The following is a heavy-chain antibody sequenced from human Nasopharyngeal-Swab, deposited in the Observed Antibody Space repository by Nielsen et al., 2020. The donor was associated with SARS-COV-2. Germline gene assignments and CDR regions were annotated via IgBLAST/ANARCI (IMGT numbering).Heavy chain of an antibody. CDR1: GFTFSSYG. D-gene: IGHD5-24*01. V-gene: IGHV3-30*18. Sequence: GGSLRLSCAASGFTFSSYGMHWVRQAPGKGLEWVAVISCDGSNKYYADSVKGRFTISRDNSKNTLYLQMNSLRAEDTAVYYCAKGSWLQLNYYYGMDVWGQGTTVTVSS. J-gene: IGHJ6*02. CDR2: ISCDGSNK. CDR3: AKGSWLQLNYYYGMDV.